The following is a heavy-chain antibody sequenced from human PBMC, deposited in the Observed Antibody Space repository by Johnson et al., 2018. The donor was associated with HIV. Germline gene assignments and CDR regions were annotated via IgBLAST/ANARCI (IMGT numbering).Heavy chain of an antibody. Sequence: QVQLVESGGGVVQPGGSLRLSCVASGFTFSSYGMHLVRQAPGKGLEWVAFIRYDGSNKYYADSVKGRFTISRDNSKNTLYLQMNTLRAEDTAVYYCGGVGRTGSAFDMWGLGTMVTVSS. J-gene: IGHJ3*02. CDR2: IRYDGSNK. CDR1: GFTFSSYG. CDR3: GGVGRTGSAFDM. V-gene: IGHV3-30*02. D-gene: IGHD2-15*01.